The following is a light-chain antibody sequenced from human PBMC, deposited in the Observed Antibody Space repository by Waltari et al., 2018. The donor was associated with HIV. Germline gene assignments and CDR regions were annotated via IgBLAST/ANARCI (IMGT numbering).Light chain of an antibody. CDR3: MQALQTPFT. V-gene: IGKV2-28*01. Sequence: DIVMTQSPLSLPVTPGEPASISCRSSQSLLHSNGYSYLDWYLQKPGQSPQLLIYLGSDRAAGVPDRISGSGSGTDFTLKISRVQAEDVGVYYCMQALQTPFTFGGGTKVEIK. J-gene: IGKJ4*01. CDR2: LGS. CDR1: QSLLHSNGYSY.